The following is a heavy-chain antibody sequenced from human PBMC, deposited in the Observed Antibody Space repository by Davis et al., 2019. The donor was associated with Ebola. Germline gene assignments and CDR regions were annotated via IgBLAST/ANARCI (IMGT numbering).Heavy chain of an antibody. Sequence: GSLRLSCAASAFTFSRYAMTWVRQAPGKGLEWVSSISGSGGSTYYADSVKGRFTISRDNSKNTLYLQMNSLRADDTAVYYCAKGPKSGSLDYWGQGTLVTVSS. J-gene: IGHJ4*02. CDR1: AFTFSRYA. CDR3: AKGPKSGSLDY. V-gene: IGHV3-23*01. CDR2: ISGSGGST. D-gene: IGHD1-26*01.